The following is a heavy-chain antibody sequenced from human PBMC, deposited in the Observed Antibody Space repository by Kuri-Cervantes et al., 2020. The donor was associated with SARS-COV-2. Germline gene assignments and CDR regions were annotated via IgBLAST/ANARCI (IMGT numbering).Heavy chain of an antibody. D-gene: IGHD3-9*01. CDR3: ARDTYYDILTGNSSLGFDP. J-gene: IGHJ5*02. V-gene: IGHV4-4*07. CDR2: IYTSGST. Sequence: ESLKISCTVSGGSISSYYWSWIRQPAGKGLEWIGRIYTSGSTNYNPSLKSRVTMSVDTSKNQFSLKLSSVTAADTAVYYCARDTYYDILTGNSSLGFDPWGQGTLVTVSS. CDR1: GGSISSYY.